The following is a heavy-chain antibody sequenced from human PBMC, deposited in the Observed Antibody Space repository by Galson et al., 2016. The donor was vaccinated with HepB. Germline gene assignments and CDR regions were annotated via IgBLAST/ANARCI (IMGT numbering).Heavy chain of an antibody. V-gene: IGHV4-30-2*01. CDR2: IYYSGST. J-gene: IGHJ4*02. CDR3: ARVKGSGQDY. CDR1: GGFIRSGGYS. Sequence: TLSLTCAVSGGFIRSGGYSWSWIRQPPGKGLEWIGYIYYSGSTFYNPSLKSRVTISVDTSKNHFSLNLTSVTAAGTAVYYCARVKGSGQDYWGQGTLVIVSS.